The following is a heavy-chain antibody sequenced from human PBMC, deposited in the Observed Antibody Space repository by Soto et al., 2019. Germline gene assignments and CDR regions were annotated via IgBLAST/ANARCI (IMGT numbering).Heavy chain of an antibody. CDR1: GLTLYGYG. Sequence: PGCSMKISSAASGLTLYGYGVNWVRQAPGKGLEWVSYISSGSKTIYYAESVKGRFTVSRDNARNSQYLQMNSLRDEDTAVYYCAREDILGVRSFDYWGQGTLVTVSS. CDR3: AREDILGVRSFDY. V-gene: IGHV3-48*02. J-gene: IGHJ4*02. D-gene: IGHD3-9*01. CDR2: ISSGSKTI.